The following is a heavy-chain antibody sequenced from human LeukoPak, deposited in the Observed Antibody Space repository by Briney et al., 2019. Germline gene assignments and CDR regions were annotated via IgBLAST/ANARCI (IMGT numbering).Heavy chain of an antibody. CDR1: GFTFSSYG. CDR3: ARVAAGYSVNYFDY. Sequence: GGSLRLSCATSGFTFSSYGMNWVRQAPGKGLEWVSSISSSSSYIYYADSVKGRFTISRDNAKNSLYLQMNSLRAEDTAVYYCARVAAGYSVNYFDYWGQGTLVTVSS. V-gene: IGHV3-21*01. J-gene: IGHJ4*02. D-gene: IGHD4-23*01. CDR2: ISSSSSYI.